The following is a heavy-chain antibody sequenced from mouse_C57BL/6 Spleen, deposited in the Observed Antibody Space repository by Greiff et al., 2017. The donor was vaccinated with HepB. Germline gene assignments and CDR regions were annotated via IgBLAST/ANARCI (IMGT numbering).Heavy chain of an antibody. CDR3: ARKGRTEGYFDY. J-gene: IGHJ2*01. V-gene: IGHV2-2*01. Sequence: QVQLKESGPGLVQPSQSLSITCTVSGFSLTSYGIHWVRQSPGKGLEWLGVIWSGGSTDYNAAFISRLSISKDNSKCQVFFKMNSLQADDTAIYYCARKGRTEGYFDYWGQGTTLTVSS. CDR2: IWSGGST. CDR1: GFSLTSYG.